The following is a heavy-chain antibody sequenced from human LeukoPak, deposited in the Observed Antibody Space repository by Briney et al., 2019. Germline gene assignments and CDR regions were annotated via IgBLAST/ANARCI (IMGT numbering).Heavy chain of an antibody. CDR2: ISGSGGST. J-gene: IGHJ4*02. CDR3: AKEAVAGNGPEVYYFDY. D-gene: IGHD6-19*01. Sequence: PGGSLRLSCAASGFTFSSYAMSWVRQAPGKGLEWVSAISGSGGSTYYADSVKGRFTISRDNSKNTLYLQMNSLRAEDTAVYYCAKEAVAGNGPEVYYFDYWGQGTLVTVSS. CDR1: GFTFSSYA. V-gene: IGHV3-23*01.